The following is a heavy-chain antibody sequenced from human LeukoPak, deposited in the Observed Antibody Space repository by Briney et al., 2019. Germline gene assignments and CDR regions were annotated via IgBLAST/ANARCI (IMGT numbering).Heavy chain of an antibody. D-gene: IGHD5-18*01. CDR2: ISAYNGNT. CDR1: GYRFTSYG. CDR3: ARDRHTDMVRPTDFDY. Sequence: ASVKVSCKASGYRFTSYGISWVRQAPGQGLEWMGWISAYNGNTNYAQNLQGRVTMTTDTLTSTAYMDRRSLRSDDTAVYYCARDRHTDMVRPTDFDYWGQGTLVTVSS. V-gene: IGHV1-18*01. J-gene: IGHJ4*02.